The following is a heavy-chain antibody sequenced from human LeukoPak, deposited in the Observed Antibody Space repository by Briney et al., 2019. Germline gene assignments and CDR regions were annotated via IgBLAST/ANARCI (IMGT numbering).Heavy chain of an antibody. D-gene: IGHD3-3*01. Sequence: GGSLRLSCAASGFTFSSYAMSWVRQAPGKGLEWVSAISGSGGSTYYADSVKGRFTISRDNSKNTLYLQMNSLRAEDTAVYYCAKGPVFWSGVTPSYYYYGMDVWGQGTTVTVSS. V-gene: IGHV3-23*01. J-gene: IGHJ6*02. CDR2: ISGSGGST. CDR1: GFTFSSYA. CDR3: AKGPVFWSGVTPSYYYYGMDV.